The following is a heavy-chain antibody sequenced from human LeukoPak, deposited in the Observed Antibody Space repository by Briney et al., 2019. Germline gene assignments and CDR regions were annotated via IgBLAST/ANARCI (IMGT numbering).Heavy chain of an antibody. CDR2: ISGRDSNT. Sequence: GGSLRLSCAASGFTFSKYAMSWVRQAPGKGLEWVSAISGRDSNTYYADSVEGRFTISRDNSKNTLYLHLDSLRAEDTAVYYCAKRSDYGGNGNYFDSWGQGTPVTVSS. CDR3: AKRSDYGGNGNYFDS. CDR1: GFTFSKYA. V-gene: IGHV3-23*01. D-gene: IGHD4-23*01. J-gene: IGHJ4*02.